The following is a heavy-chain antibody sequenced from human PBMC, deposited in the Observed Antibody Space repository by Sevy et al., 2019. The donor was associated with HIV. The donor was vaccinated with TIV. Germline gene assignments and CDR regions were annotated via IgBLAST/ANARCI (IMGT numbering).Heavy chain of an antibody. V-gene: IGHV3-30-3*01. CDR2: ISYDGSNK. CDR1: GFTFSSYV. Sequence: GGSLRLSCAASGFTFSSYVMHWVRQAPGKGLEWVAVISYDGSNKYYADSVKGRFTISRDNSKNTLYLQMNSLRAEDTAVYYCARAGAPYYDSSEGYYFDYWGQGTLVTVSS. CDR3: ARAGAPYYDSSEGYYFDY. D-gene: IGHD3-22*01. J-gene: IGHJ4*02.